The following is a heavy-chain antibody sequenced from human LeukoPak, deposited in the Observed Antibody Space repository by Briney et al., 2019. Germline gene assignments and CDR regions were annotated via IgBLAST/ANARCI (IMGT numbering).Heavy chain of an antibody. V-gene: IGHV3-30-3*01. CDR2: ISYDGSNK. J-gene: IGHJ4*02. CDR1: GFTFSSYA. CDR3: ASWAARKDFDY. Sequence: GGSLRLSCAASGFTFSSYAMHWVRQAPGKGLEWVAVISYDGSNKYYADSVKGRFTISRDNSKNTLYLQMNGLRAEDTAVYYCASWAARKDFDYWGQGTLVTVSS. D-gene: IGHD6-6*01.